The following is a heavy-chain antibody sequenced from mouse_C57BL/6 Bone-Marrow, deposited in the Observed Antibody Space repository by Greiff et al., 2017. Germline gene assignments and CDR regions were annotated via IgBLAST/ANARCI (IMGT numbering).Heavy chain of an antibody. CDR3: AKLITTVVAKGFDY. CDR1: GFTFSSYG. V-gene: IGHV5-6*02. D-gene: IGHD1-1*01. J-gene: IGHJ2*01. Sequence: EVKVEASGGDLVKPGGSLKLSCAASGFTFSSYGMSWVRQTPDKRLEWVATISSGGSYTYYPDSVQGRFAISSDNANNTLYLQMSSLKSEVTAMDYWAKLITTVVAKGFDYWGQGTTLTVSS. CDR2: ISSGGSYT.